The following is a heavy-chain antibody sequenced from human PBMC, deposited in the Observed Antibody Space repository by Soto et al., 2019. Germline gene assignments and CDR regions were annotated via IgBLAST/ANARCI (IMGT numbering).Heavy chain of an antibody. D-gene: IGHD3-10*01. Sequence: GSLRLSCAASGFTISNNYMNWVRQAPGKGLEWVSAISGSGGSTYYADSVKGRFTISRDNSKNTLYLQMNSLRAEDTAVYYCAKPTYGSGEYYYYGMDVWGQGTTVTVSS. CDR2: ISGSGGST. CDR3: AKPTYGSGEYYYYGMDV. V-gene: IGHV3-23*01. CDR1: GFTISNNY. J-gene: IGHJ6*02.